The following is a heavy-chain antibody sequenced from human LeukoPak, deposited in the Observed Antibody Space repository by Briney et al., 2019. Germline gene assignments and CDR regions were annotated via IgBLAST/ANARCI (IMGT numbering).Heavy chain of an antibody. CDR1: GYTFTSYA. Sequence: ASVKVSCMASGYTFTSYAMNWVRQAPGQGLEWMGWINTNTGNPTYAQGFTGRFVFSLDTSVSTAYLQISSLKAEDTAVYYCARRTYYDSSGYSPLYYFDYWGQGTLVTVSS. J-gene: IGHJ4*02. V-gene: IGHV7-4-1*02. CDR3: ARRTYYDSSGYSPLYYFDY. CDR2: INTNTGNP. D-gene: IGHD3-22*01.